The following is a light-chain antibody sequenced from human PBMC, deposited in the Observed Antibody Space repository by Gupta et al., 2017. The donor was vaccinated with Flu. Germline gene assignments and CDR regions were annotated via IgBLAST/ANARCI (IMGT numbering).Light chain of an antibody. V-gene: IGKV1-5*03. Sequence: PPTLSASVGGRVTITCRARQSISSWLAWYQQKPGKAPKLLINKASSLESGVPSRFSGSGSGTEFTLTISSLQSDDFATYYCQQYNSYPFTFGGGTKVEIK. J-gene: IGKJ4*01. CDR1: QSISSW. CDR2: KAS. CDR3: QQYNSYPFT.